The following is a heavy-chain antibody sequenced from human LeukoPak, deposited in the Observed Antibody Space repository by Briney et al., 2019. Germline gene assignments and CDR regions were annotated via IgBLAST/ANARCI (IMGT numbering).Heavy chain of an antibody. D-gene: IGHD6-6*01. Sequence: GGSLSLSCAVSGFTLRSYTMDSVCQAPGKGLEWVSTISGSGTYTYYADSVKGRFTISRDSSTDTLYLKMNSLKADDTALYYCPKSSTQGHSSSFILDYWGQGTLVTVSS. J-gene: IGHJ4*02. V-gene: IGHV3-23*01. CDR2: ISGSGTYT. CDR3: PKSSTQGHSSSFILDY. CDR1: GFTLRSYT.